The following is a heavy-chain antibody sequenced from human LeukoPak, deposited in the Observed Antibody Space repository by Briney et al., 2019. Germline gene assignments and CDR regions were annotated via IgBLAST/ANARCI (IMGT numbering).Heavy chain of an antibody. Sequence: GGSLRLSCAASGFMFSSYWMSWVRQAPGKGLEWVANIKQDGDEKYYVDSVKGRFTISRDNAKNSLYLQMNSLRAEDTAVYYCARGRSTDYWGQGTLVTVSS. CDR1: GFMFSSYW. V-gene: IGHV3-7*04. CDR2: IKQDGDEK. J-gene: IGHJ4*02. CDR3: ARGRSTDY.